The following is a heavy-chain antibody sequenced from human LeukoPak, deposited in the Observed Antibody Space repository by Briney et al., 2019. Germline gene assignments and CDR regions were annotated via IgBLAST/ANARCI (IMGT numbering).Heavy chain of an antibody. CDR2: IVVSSDYI. J-gene: IGHJ4*02. CDR3: ARAQSGSYYQY. V-gene: IGHV3-21*01. CDR1: GFTFSTYS. Sequence: PGGSLRLSCAASGFTFSTYSMNWVRQAPGKGLEWVSSIVVSSDYISYADSVKGRFTISRDNSKNTLYLQMNSLRAEDTAVYYCARAQSGSYYQYWGQGTLVTVSS. D-gene: IGHD1-26*01.